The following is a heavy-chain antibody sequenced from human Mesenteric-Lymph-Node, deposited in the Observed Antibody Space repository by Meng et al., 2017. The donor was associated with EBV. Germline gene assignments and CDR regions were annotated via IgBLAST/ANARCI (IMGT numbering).Heavy chain of an antibody. CDR3: ARDISGYYHLQC. Sequence: QVQLVQSGAEVEKPEASVSVSCKGSGYTFSDYYIHWVRQAPGQGLELIGRIYPKSGINHNALKFQGRITMTRDTSISTAYMELSGLRSDDTAVYFCARDISGYYHLQCWGQGTLVTVSS. CDR1: GYTFSDYY. V-gene: IGHV1-2*06. CDR2: IYPKSGIN. J-gene: IGHJ4*02. D-gene: IGHD3-3*01.